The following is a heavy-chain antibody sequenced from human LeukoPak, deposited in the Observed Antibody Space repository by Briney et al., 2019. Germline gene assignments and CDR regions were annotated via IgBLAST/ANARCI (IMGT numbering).Heavy chain of an antibody. CDR1: GGSISSYY. J-gene: IGHJ6*03. V-gene: IGHV4-59*01. D-gene: IGHD6-19*01. CDR2: IYYSGST. CDR3: AREPRSGWSDYYYYMVV. Sequence: PSETLSPTCTVSGGSISSYYWSWIRQPPGKGLEWIGYIYYSGSTNYNPSLKSRVTISVDTSKNQFSLKLSSVTAADTAVYYCAREPRSGWSDYYYYMVVWGKGTTVTVSS.